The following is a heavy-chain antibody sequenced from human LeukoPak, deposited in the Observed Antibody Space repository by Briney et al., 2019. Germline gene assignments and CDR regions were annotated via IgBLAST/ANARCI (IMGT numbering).Heavy chain of an antibody. J-gene: IGHJ3*02. CDR3: ARDRVYYDSYSDAFDI. D-gene: IGHD3-22*01. CDR2: INPNSGGT. CDR1: GYTFTSYY. Sequence: ASVKVSCKASGYTFTSYYMHWVRQAPGQGLEWMGWINPNSGGTNYAQKFQGRVTMTRDTSISTAYMELSSLRSEDTAVYYCARDRVYYDSYSDAFDIWGQGTMVTVSS. V-gene: IGHV1-2*02.